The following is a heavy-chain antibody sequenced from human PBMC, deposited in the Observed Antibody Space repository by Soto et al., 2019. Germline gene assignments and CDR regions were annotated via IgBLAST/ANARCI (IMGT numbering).Heavy chain of an antibody. D-gene: IGHD3-10*01. CDR3: ATDDYGIFTY. CDR2: IDPRSGGT. V-gene: IGHV1-2*02. CDR1: GYPFTTYY. Sequence: HAQLVQSGTEVKKPGASVRVSCMVSGYPFTTYYIHWVRQAPGQGLEWMGWIDPRSGGTVYEQKFQGRVTMTRDTSISTVYMDLSGLTSDDTALYYCATDDYGIFTYWGQGSMVTVSS. J-gene: IGHJ4*02.